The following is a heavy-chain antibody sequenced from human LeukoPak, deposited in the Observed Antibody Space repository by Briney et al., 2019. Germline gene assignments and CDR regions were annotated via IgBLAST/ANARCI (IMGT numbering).Heavy chain of an antibody. CDR1: GGSISSYY. D-gene: IGHD4-17*01. CDR2: IHYSGSA. V-gene: IGHV4-59*01. J-gene: IGHJ4*02. CDR3: ARAVTTGMYYFDY. Sequence: SETLSLTCTVSGGSISSYYWSWIRQPPGTRLEWIGCIHYSGSANYNPSLKSRVTVSEDTSKNQFSLKLISVPAADTAVYYCARAVTTGMYYFDYWGQGTLVTVSS.